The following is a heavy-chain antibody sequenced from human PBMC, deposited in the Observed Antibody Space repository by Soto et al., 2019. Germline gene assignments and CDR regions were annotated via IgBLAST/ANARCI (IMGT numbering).Heavy chain of an antibody. CDR3: AKEDWAYCGGDCYWDY. Sequence: QVQLVESGGGVVQPGRSLRLSCAASGFTFSSYGMHWVRQAPGKGLEWVAVISYDGSNKYYADSVKGRFTISRDNSKNTLYLQMNSLRAEDTAVYYCAKEDWAYCGGDCYWDYWGQGILVTVSS. J-gene: IGHJ4*02. D-gene: IGHD2-21*02. CDR2: ISYDGSNK. CDR1: GFTFSSYG. V-gene: IGHV3-30*18.